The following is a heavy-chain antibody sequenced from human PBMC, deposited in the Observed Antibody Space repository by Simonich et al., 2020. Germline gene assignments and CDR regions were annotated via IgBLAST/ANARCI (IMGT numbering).Heavy chain of an antibody. J-gene: IGHJ4*02. CDR1: GFTFSSYG. CDR2: IWYDGSNK. Sequence: QVQLVESVGGVVQPGRSLRLSCAASGFTFSSYGMHWVRQAPGKGLEWGAVIWYDGSNKYYADSVKGRFTISRDNSKNTLYLQMNSLRAEDTAVYYCARDRYCSGGSCYYFDYWGQGTLVTVSS. D-gene: IGHD2-15*01. V-gene: IGHV3-33*01. CDR3: ARDRYCSGGSCYYFDY.